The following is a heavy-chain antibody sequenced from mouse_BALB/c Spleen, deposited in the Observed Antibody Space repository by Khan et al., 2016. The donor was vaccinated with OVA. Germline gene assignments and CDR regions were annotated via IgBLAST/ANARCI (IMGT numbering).Heavy chain of an antibody. CDR3: ARGSTMMSWFAY. J-gene: IGHJ3*01. CDR2: IFPGDGTT. Sequence: QVQLKESGAELVKPGASVKLSCKASGYTFTGYDINWVRQRPEQGLEWIGRIFPGDGTTKYNEKFKGKATLTTDKSSSTAYMQLSRLTAEDSAVYFCARGSTMMSWFAYWGQGTLVTVSA. CDR1: GYTFTGYD. V-gene: IGHV1-85*01. D-gene: IGHD2-4*01.